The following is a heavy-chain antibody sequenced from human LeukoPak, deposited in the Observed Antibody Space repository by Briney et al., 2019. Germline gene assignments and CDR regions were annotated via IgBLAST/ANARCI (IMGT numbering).Heavy chain of an antibody. CDR2: IIPIFGTA. V-gene: IGHV1-69*13. D-gene: IGHD3-10*01. CDR3: ARELLWFGEDGAFDI. CDR1: GYTYSSYG. J-gene: IGHJ3*02. Sequence: ASVKVSCKASGYTYSSYGISWVRQAPGQGLEWMGGIIPIFGTANYAQKFQGRVTITADESTSTAYMELSSLRSEDTAVYYCARELLWFGEDGAFDIWGQGTMVTVSS.